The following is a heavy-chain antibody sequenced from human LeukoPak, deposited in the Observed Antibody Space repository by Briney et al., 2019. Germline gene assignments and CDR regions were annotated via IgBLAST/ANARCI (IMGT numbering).Heavy chain of an antibody. Sequence: GGSLRLSCAASGFTFSSYSMNWVRQAPGKGLEWVSSISSSSSYIYYADSVRGRFTISRDNAQTSLYLQMNSLRAEDTAVYYCARASNPWLQLTWGQGTLVTVSS. J-gene: IGHJ5*02. CDR2: ISSSSSYI. D-gene: IGHD5-24*01. CDR3: ARASNPWLQLT. V-gene: IGHV3-21*04. CDR1: GFTFSSYS.